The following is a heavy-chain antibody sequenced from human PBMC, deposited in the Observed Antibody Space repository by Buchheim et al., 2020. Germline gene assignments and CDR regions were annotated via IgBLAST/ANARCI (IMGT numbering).Heavy chain of an antibody. CDR3: ASILAAAGTPLGYYGMDV. CDR1: GGTFSSYA. CDR2: IIPIFGTA. J-gene: IGHJ6*02. V-gene: IGHV1-69*01. D-gene: IGHD6-13*01. Sequence: QVQLVQSGAEVKKPGSSVKVSCKTSGGTFSSYAISWVRQAPGQGLEWMGGIIPIFGTANYAQKFQGRVTITADESPSTAYMELSSLRSEDTAVYYCASILAAAGTPLGYYGMDVWGQGTT.